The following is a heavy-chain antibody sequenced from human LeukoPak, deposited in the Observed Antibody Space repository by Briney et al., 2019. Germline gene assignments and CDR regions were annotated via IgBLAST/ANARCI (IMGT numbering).Heavy chain of an antibody. Sequence: GGSLRLSCAASGLTFSSYAMSWVRQAPGKGLEWVSGINNSGGSTYYADSVKGRFTISRDNPKNTLYLQMNSLGDEDTAVYYCAKASGYCSSTTSCYLYFDYWGQGTLVTVSS. J-gene: IGHJ4*02. V-gene: IGHV3-23*01. CDR1: GLTFSSYA. D-gene: IGHD2-2*01. CDR3: AKASGYCSSTTSCYLYFDY. CDR2: INNSGGST.